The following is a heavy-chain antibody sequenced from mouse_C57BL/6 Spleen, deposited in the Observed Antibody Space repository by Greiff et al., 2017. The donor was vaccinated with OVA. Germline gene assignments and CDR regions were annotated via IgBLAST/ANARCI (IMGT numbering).Heavy chain of an antibody. CDR1: GYTFTDYN. V-gene: IGHV1-22*01. CDR3: AREHYYYGSSYYAMDY. J-gene: IGHJ4*01. D-gene: IGHD1-1*01. Sequence: VQLQQSGPELVKPGASVKMSCKASGYTFTDYNMHWVKQSHGKSLEWIGYINPNNGGTSYNQKFKGKATLTVNKSSSTAYMELRSLTSEDSAVYDCAREHYYYGSSYYAMDYWGQGTSVTVSS. CDR2: INPNNGGT.